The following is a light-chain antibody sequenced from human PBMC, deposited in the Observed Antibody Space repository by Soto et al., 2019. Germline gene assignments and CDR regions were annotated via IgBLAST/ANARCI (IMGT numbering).Light chain of an antibody. Sequence: QSVLTQPPSVSGAPGQRVTISCTGSSSNIGAGYDVHWYQQLPGTAPKLLIYGNSNRPSGVPDRFSGSKSGTSASLAITGLQAEDEADYYCQSYDSSLSGSEVFXTGTKVTVL. CDR1: SSNIGAGYD. CDR2: GNS. J-gene: IGLJ1*01. V-gene: IGLV1-40*01. CDR3: QSYDSSLSGSEV.